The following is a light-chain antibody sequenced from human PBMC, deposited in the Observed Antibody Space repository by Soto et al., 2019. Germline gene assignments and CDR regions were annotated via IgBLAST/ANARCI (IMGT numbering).Light chain of an antibody. CDR3: CSYAGNYALV. V-gene: IGLV2-11*01. J-gene: IGLJ3*02. CDR1: SSDVGSYNY. Sequence: QSALTQPRSVSGSPGQSVTISCTGTSSDVGSYNYVSWYQQHPGKAPKFMIYDVDKRPSGVPDRFSGSKSGNTASLTISGLQSEDEADYYCCSYAGNYALVFGGGTKLTVL. CDR2: DVD.